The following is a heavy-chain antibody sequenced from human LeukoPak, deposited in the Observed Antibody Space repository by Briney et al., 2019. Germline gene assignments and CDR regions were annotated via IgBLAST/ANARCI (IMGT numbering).Heavy chain of an antibody. D-gene: IGHD5-24*01. CDR3: ARSKRWLEHYWYFDL. V-gene: IGHV3-64*01. CDR2: ISGSGGNT. J-gene: IGHJ2*01. Sequence: GGSLRLSCSASGFTFSNYPMHWVRQAPGKGLEYVSGISGSGGNTYYANSVKGRFTISRDNSKHTLYLQMGSLRAEDMAVYYCARSKRWLEHYWYFDLWGRGTLVTVSS. CDR1: GFTFSNYP.